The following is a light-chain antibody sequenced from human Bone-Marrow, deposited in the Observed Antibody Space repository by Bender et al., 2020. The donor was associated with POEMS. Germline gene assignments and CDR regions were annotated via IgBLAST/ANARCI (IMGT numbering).Light chain of an antibody. V-gene: IGLV3-25*03. CDR3: AAYTGTTVL. J-gene: IGLJ2*01. Sequence: SYELTQPPSVSVSPGQTARMTCSGDTLPKQYVYWYQQKSGQAPVLVIDKDSERPSGVAHRFLGSKSGNTASLTIPGLQADDEADYYCAAYTGTTVLFGGGTKLTVL. CDR2: KDS. CDR1: TLPKQY.